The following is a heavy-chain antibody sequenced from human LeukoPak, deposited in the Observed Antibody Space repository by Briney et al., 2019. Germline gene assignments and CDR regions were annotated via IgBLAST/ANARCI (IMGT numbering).Heavy chain of an antibody. J-gene: IGHJ4*02. CDR1: GFTFSSYA. Sequence: QPGGSLRLSCAASGFTFSSYAMTWVRQAPGKGREWVSAVSGSGTNTYYADSVKGRFTIYRDNSRNTLYLQMNSLRAEDTAIYYCAKDVGSSIAARRVFDYWGQGTLVTVSS. CDR3: AKDVGSSIAARRVFDY. CDR2: VSGSGTNT. V-gene: IGHV3-23*01. D-gene: IGHD6-6*01.